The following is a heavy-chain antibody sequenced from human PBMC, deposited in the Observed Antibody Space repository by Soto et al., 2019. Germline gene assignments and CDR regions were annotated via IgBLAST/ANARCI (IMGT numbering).Heavy chain of an antibody. CDR1: GYNFGIYW. Sequence: EVQLVQSGAEVKKPGESLKISCKGSGYNFGIYWIGWVRQVPGKGLEWMGLSYPGGSESRYSPSFQGQVTVSADESLNTAYLQWRSLKASDTAIYYCARQGDGSAFDYWGQGTLVPVSS. CDR2: SYPGGSES. D-gene: IGHD2-21*01. V-gene: IGHV5-51*03. CDR3: ARQGDGSAFDY. J-gene: IGHJ4*02.